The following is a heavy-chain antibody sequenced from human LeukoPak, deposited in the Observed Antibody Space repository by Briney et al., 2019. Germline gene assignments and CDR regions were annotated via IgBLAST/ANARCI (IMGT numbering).Heavy chain of an antibody. D-gene: IGHD3-22*01. CDR2: IHPNSGGT. V-gene: IGHV1-2*02. Sequence: GASVKVSCKASGYTFTGYYTHWVRQAPGQGLEWMGWIHPNSGGTFYSQKFQDRVTMTRDTSIGTAYMELSRLTSDDTAVYYCARGRIVVANTGAFDIWGQGTMVPVSS. J-gene: IGHJ3*02. CDR1: GYTFTGYY. CDR3: ARGRIVVANTGAFDI.